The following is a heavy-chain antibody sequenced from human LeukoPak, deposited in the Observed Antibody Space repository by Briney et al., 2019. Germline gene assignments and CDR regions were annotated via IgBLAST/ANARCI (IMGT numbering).Heavy chain of an antibody. D-gene: IGHD5-18*01. J-gene: IGHJ6*03. V-gene: IGHV7-4-1*02. CDR1: GYTFTSYA. Sequence: ASVKVSCKASGYTFTSYAMNWVRQAPGQGLEWMGWINTKTGNPTYAQGFTGRFVFSLDTSVSTAYPQISSLKAEDTAVYYCARDVIPPYSYGPKGGDYMDVWGKGTTVTVSS. CDR2: INTKTGNP. CDR3: ARDVIPPYSYGPKGGDYMDV.